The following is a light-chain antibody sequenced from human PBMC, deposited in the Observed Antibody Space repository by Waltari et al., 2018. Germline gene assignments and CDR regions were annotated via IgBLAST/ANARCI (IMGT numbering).Light chain of an antibody. CDR3: QNHERLPAT. V-gene: IGKV3-20*01. CDR1: HRVSKY. Sequence: EVVLTQSPGTLSLSPGERATLSCRASHRVSKYLAWYQQRPGQAPRLLISAASTRATGIPDRFSGSGSGTDFSLTISRLEPEDFAVYYCQNHERLPATFGQGTKVEIK. CDR2: AAS. J-gene: IGKJ1*01.